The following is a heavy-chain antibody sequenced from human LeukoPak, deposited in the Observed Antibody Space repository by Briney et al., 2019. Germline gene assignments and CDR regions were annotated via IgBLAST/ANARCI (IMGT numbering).Heavy chain of an antibody. J-gene: IGHJ4*02. CDR1: GAFSSRFY. V-gene: IGHV4-59*13. CDR2: IFFSGHS. CDR3: ARIDPLGYFDQ. Sequence: PLETLSLTCTVSGAFSSRFYWSWVRQSPGKGLEWIGNIFFSGHSNYNPSLTGRVTISPDTSKSQFSLKMTSVTAADTALYYCARIDPLGYFDQWGQGTLVTVSS.